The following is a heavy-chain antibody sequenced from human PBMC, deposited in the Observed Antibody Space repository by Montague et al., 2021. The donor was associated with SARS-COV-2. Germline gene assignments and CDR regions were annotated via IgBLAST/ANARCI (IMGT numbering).Heavy chain of an antibody. Sequence: SETLSLTCTVSGGSISPYYWSWIRQPPGKGLEWIGNIYYTGSTNYNSSLKSRLTISVDTSENQFSLKVTSGTPADTAVYYCARVGWERRVGDYYFDYWGQGTLVTVSS. CDR2: IYYTGST. CDR1: GGSISPYY. CDR3: ARVGWERRVGDYYFDY. J-gene: IGHJ4*02. V-gene: IGHV4-59*01. D-gene: IGHD1-26*01.